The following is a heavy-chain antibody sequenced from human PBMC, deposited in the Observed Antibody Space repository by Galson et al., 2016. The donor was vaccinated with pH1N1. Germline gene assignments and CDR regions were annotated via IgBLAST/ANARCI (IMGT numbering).Heavy chain of an antibody. J-gene: IGHJ4*02. V-gene: IGHV3-74*01. CDR1: GFTFSAYW. CDR3: ARGDYVGYFVDQ. CDR2: VYTDGGRT. Sequence: SLRLSCAASGFTFSAYWMHWVRQAPGKGLVWVSRVYTDGGRTGYADPVRGRFTISRDSAKNTLYLQMSSLRAEDTAVYYCARGDYVGYFVDQWGQGTLVAVSS. D-gene: IGHD4-23*01.